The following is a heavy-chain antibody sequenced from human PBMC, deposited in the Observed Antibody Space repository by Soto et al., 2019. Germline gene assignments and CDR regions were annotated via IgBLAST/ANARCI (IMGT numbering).Heavy chain of an antibody. CDR2: IFYSGST. D-gene: IGHD3-16*02. CDR1: GGSISSSSYY. CDR3: ARSSSRADYRFYYYYGMDV. Sequence: SETLSLTCTVSGGSISSSSYYWGWIRQPPGKGLEWIGSIFYSGSTYYNPSLKSRVTISVDTSKNQFSLKLSSVTAADTAVYYCARSSSRADYRFYYYYGMDVWGRGTTVTVSS. V-gene: IGHV4-39*01. J-gene: IGHJ6*02.